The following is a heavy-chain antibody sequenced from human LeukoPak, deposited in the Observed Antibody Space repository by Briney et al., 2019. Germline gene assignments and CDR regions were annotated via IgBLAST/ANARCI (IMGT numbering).Heavy chain of an antibody. V-gene: IGHV3-13*01. J-gene: IGHJ6*03. D-gene: IGHD1-26*01. CDR2: IGTAGDT. CDR1: GFTFSSYD. CDR3: ARGGTTGYYYMDV. Sequence: GGSLRLSCAASGFTFSSYDMHWVRHATGKGLEWVSAIGTAGDTYYPGSVKGRFTISRENAKNSLYIQMNSLRAGDTAVYYCARGGTTGYYYMDVWGKGTTVTVSS.